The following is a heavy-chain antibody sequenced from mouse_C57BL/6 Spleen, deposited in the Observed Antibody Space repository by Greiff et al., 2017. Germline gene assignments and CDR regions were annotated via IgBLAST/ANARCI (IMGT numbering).Heavy chain of an antibody. Sequence: QVQLQQSGPELVKPGASVKISCKASGYAFSSSWMNWVKQRPGKGLEWIGRIYPGDGDTNYNGKFKGKATLTADKSSSTAYMQLSSLTSEDAAVYFCARGITTVVGGYFDVWGTGTTVTVSS. D-gene: IGHD1-1*01. CDR3: ARGITTVVGGYFDV. CDR2: IYPGDGDT. CDR1: GYAFSSSW. J-gene: IGHJ1*03. V-gene: IGHV1-82*01.